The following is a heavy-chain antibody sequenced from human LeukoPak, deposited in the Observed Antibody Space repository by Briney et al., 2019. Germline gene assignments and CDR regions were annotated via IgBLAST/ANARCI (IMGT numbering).Heavy chain of an antibody. J-gene: IGHJ5*02. CDR2: INHSGST. V-gene: IGHV4-34*01. D-gene: IGHD3-10*01. Sequence: SSETLSLTCAVYGGSFSGYYWSWIRQPPGKGLEWIGEINHSGSTNYNPSLKSRVTISVDTSKNQFSLKLSSVTAADTAVYYCARRRVTMVRGRKGYNWFDPWGQGTLVTVSS. CDR1: GGSFSGYY. CDR3: ARRRVTMVRGRKGYNWFDP.